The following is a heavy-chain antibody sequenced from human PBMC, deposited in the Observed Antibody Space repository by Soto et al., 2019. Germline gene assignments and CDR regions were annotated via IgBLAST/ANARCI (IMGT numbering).Heavy chain of an antibody. V-gene: IGHV4-4*07. CDR1: GGSISEKY. CDR3: VASLAASGLNWLDP. D-gene: IGHD6-13*01. CDR2: IFANGHT. Sequence: SETVSLTCIVSGGSISEKYWNWVRQPPGKGLEWIGLIFANGHTDYNPSLKSRVTMSVDASKNQFSLRLTSMTAADTAVYYCVASLAASGLNWLDPWGRGTLVTVSS. J-gene: IGHJ5*02.